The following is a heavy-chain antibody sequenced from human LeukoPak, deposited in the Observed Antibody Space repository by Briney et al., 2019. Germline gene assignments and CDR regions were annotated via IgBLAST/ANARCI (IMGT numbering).Heavy chain of an antibody. CDR1: GYTFTGYF. J-gene: IGHJ4*02. Sequence: ASVKVSCKASGYTFTGYFMHWMRQAPGQGLEWMAWINPNSGATNYAPKFQGRVTLTRDTSITTAYMELSRLRSDDTAVYYCVRDFGRYSGYDFDFWGQGTLVTVSS. V-gene: IGHV1-2*02. CDR3: VRDFGRYSGYDFDF. D-gene: IGHD5-12*01. CDR2: INPNSGAT.